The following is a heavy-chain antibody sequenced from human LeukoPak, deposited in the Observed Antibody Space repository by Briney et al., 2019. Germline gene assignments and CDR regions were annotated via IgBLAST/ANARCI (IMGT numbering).Heavy chain of an antibody. CDR1: GGTFSSYA. V-gene: IGHV1-69*05. Sequence: ASVKVSCKASGGTFSSYAISWVRQAPGQGLEWMGGIIPIFGTANYAQKFQGRVTMTRDMSTSTVYMELSSLRSEDTAVYYCARDGGADNWNYDGHWFDPWGQGTLVTVSS. J-gene: IGHJ5*02. CDR2: IIPIFGTA. D-gene: IGHD1-7*01. CDR3: ARDGGADNWNYDGHWFDP.